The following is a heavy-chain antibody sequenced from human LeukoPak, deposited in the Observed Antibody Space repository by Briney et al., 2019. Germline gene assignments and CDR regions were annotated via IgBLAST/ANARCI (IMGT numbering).Heavy chain of an antibody. CDR1: GFTFSSYG. D-gene: IGHD2-15*01. Sequence: GGSLRLSCAASGFTFSSYGMHWVRQAPGKGLEWVAVISYDGSNKYYADSVKGRFTISRDNSKNTLYLQMNSLRAEDTAVYYCAAEYCGGGFCYTRHSGHDYWGQGTLVTVSS. J-gene: IGHJ4*02. CDR3: AAEYCGGGFCYTRHSGHDY. V-gene: IGHV3-30*03. CDR2: ISYDGSNK.